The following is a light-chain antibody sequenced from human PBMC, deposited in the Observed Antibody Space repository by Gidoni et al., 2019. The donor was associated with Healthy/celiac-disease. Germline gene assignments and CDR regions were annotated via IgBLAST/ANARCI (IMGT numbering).Light chain of an antibody. CDR1: SSDVGSYNL. CDR2: EGS. V-gene: IGLV2-23*01. Sequence: QSALTQPASVSGSPGQSITISCTGTSSDVGSYNLAACYQQHPGKAPKLMIYEGSKRPSGGSNRFSGSKSGNTASLTISGLQAEDEADYYCCSYAGSSTVVFGGGTKLTVL. CDR3: CSYAGSSTVV. J-gene: IGLJ2*01.